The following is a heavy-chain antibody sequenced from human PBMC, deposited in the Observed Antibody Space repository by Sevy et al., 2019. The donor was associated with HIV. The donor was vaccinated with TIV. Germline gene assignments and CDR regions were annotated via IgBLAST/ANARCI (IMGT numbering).Heavy chain of an antibody. V-gene: IGHV1-46*01. D-gene: IGHD3-10*01. CDR2: INPSGGST. Sequence: ASVKVACKASGYTFTSYYMHWVRQAPGQGLEWMGIINPSGGSTSYAQKFQGRVTMTRDTSTSTVYMELSSLRSEDPAVDYCARDLPPLWFGELLSNYYYYYGMDVWGQGTTVTVSS. J-gene: IGHJ6*02. CDR1: GYTFTSYY. CDR3: ARDLPPLWFGELLSNYYYYYGMDV.